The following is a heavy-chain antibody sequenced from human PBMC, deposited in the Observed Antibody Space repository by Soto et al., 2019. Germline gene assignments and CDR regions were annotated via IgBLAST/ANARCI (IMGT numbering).Heavy chain of an antibody. CDR3: ASGGRVVAATKSYSGMGA. CDR1: GFTVSSNY. CDR2: IYSGGST. Sequence: GGSLRLSCAASGFTVSSNYMSWVRQAPGKGLEWVSVIYSGGSTYYADSVKGRFTISRDNSKNTLYLQMNSLRAEDTAVYYCASGGRVVAATKSYSGMGAWGQGTRVTVSS. J-gene: IGHJ6*02. V-gene: IGHV3-66*02. D-gene: IGHD2-15*01.